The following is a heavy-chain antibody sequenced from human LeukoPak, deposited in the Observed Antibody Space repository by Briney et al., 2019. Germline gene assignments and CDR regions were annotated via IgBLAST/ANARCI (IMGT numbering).Heavy chain of an antibody. V-gene: IGHV4-61*02. D-gene: IGHD4-17*01. CDR2: IYTGESP. Sequence: SDTLSHTCTVSGGYLRSGSYYWSWIRQPAGKGLEWIERIYTGESPNYIPPLKSRVTISLDTSKNQSSLKLSSVTAADTAVYYCARVRGDGDFYFGYWGQGTLVTVSS. J-gene: IGHJ4*02. CDR3: ARVRGDGDFYFGY. CDR1: GGYLRSGSYY.